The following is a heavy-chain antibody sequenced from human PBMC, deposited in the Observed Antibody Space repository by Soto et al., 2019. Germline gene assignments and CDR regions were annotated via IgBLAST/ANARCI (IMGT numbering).Heavy chain of an antibody. D-gene: IGHD2-2*01. CDR2: IFYTGTT. Sequence: SETLSLTCSVSGGSISYNSYYWGWIRQPPGKGLEWVGGIFYTGTTYYSPSLKDRVTISVDTSKNSFSLNLTSVTAADTAVYFCVRLVVVAPVANAWGQGTLVTVSS. V-gene: IGHV4-39*02. CDR1: GGSISYNSYY. CDR3: VRLVVVAPVANA. J-gene: IGHJ5*02.